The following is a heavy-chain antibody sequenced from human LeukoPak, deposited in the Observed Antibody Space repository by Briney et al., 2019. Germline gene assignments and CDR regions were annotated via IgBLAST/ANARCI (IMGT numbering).Heavy chain of an antibody. CDR2: IKSKTDGGTT. CDR1: GFTFSSYG. CDR3: TTDYPYYYGSGSSGY. J-gene: IGHJ4*02. Sequence: GGSLRLSCAASGFTFSSYGMHWVRQAPGRGLEWVGRIKSKTDGGTTDYAAPVKGRFTISRDDSKNTLYLQMNSLKTEDTAVYYCTTDYPYYYGSGSSGYWGQGTLVTVSS. V-gene: IGHV3-15*01. D-gene: IGHD3-10*01.